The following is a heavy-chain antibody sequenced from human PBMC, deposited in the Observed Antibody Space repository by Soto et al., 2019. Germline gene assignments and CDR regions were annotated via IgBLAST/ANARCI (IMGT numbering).Heavy chain of an antibody. CDR1: GFPVSSNY. D-gene: IGHD2-15*01. CDR3: ARDILDEIWSTLGYHNYYMDL. CDR2: IYRDGTV. Sequence: EVQLVESGGGLVQPGGSLRLSCAASGFPVSSNYMSWVRQAPGKGLEWVSIIYRDGTVYYADSVKGRFAISRDSSKNTLYLQTNSPRAEDPAVYYCARDILDEIWSTLGYHNYYMDLWGKGSTVVVSS. V-gene: IGHV3-66*01. J-gene: IGHJ6*03.